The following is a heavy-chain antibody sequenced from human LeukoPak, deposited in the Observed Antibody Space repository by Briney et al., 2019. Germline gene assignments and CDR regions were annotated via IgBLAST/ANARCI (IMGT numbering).Heavy chain of an antibody. Sequence: GGSLRLSCAASGFTFDDYTMHWVRQAPGKGLEWVSLISWDGGSTYYADSVKGRFTISRDNSKNSLYLQMNSLRAEDTALYCCAKDDSTGFFDNWGQGTLVTVSS. V-gene: IGHV3-43*01. D-gene: IGHD6-19*01. CDR3: AKDDSTGFFDN. CDR2: ISWDGGST. CDR1: GFTFDDYT. J-gene: IGHJ4*02.